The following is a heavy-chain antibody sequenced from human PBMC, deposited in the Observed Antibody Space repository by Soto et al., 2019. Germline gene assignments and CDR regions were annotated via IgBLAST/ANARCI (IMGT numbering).Heavy chain of an antibody. CDR2: ISYNGIDK. D-gene: IGHD3-10*01. V-gene: IGHV3-30*03. CDR1: GFTFTNHG. J-gene: IGHJ4*02. Sequence: GGSLRLSCAVSGFTFTNHGIHWVRQAPGKGLEWVADISYNGIDKWYADSVKGRFTISRDNFGDTAYLQMNGLRPEDTAVYYCASGEGRNGQDTRFDYWGQGTLVTVSS. CDR3: ASGEGRNGQDTRFDY.